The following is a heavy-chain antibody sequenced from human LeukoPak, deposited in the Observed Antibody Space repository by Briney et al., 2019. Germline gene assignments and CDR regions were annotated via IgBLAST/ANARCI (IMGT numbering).Heavy chain of an antibody. Sequence: GSLRLSCAASGFTFSSYAMSWVRQAPGKGLEWVSAISGSGGSTYYADSVKGRFTISRGNSKNTLYLQMNSLRAEDTAVYYCAKEKGYCSSTSCSPLDYWGQGTLVTVSS. V-gene: IGHV3-23*01. CDR1: GFTFSSYA. D-gene: IGHD2-2*01. CDR2: ISGSGGST. J-gene: IGHJ4*02. CDR3: AKEKGYCSSTSCSPLDY.